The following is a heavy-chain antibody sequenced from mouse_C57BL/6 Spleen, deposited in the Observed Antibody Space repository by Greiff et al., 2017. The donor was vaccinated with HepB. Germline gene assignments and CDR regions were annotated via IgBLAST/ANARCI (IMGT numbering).Heavy chain of an antibody. Sequence: EVKVVESGGGLVKPGGSLKLSCAASGFTFSSYAMSWVRQTPEKRLEWVATISDGGSYTYYPDNVKGRFTISRDNAKNNLYLQMSHLKSEDTAMYYCARDHYGSLYAMDYWGQGTSVTVSS. D-gene: IGHD1-1*01. CDR2: ISDGGSYT. J-gene: IGHJ4*01. CDR1: GFTFSSYA. CDR3: ARDHYGSLYAMDY. V-gene: IGHV5-4*01.